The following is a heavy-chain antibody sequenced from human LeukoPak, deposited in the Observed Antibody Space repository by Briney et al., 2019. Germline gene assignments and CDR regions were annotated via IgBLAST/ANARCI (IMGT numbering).Heavy chain of an antibody. J-gene: IGHJ6*02. D-gene: IGHD2-15*01. CDR2: ISYDGSNK. CDR1: GFTFSSYG. V-gene: IGHV3-30*18. CDR3: AKGAREVVVAASAYGMDV. Sequence: GGSLRLSCAASGFTFSSYGMHWVRQAPGKGLEWVAVISYDGSNKYYADSVKGRFTISRDNSKNTLYLQMNSLRAEDTAVYYCAKGAREVVVAASAYGMDVWGQGTTVTVSS.